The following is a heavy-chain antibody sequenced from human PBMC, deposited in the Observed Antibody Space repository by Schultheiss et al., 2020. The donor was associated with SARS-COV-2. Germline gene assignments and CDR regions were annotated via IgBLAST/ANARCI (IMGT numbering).Heavy chain of an antibody. V-gene: IGHV4-59*01. D-gene: IGHD6-19*01. Sequence: SETLSLTCTVSTGSITNYYWSWIRQPPGKGLEWIGYIYYSGNTNQNPSLKSRVTISLDTSKNQFSLNVSSVTAADTAVYYCARAISVGGIIDYWGQGTLVTVSS. CDR3: ARAISVGGIIDY. J-gene: IGHJ4*02. CDR1: TGSITNYY. CDR2: IYYSGNT.